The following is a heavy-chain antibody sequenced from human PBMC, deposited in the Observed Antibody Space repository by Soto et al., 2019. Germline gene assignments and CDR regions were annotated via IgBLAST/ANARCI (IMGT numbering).Heavy chain of an antibody. CDR1: GFTLRNYA. J-gene: IGHJ4*02. CDR3: AKAKNDYNWDNRPPFDY. V-gene: IGHV3-23*01. Sequence: PGGSLRLSCEASGFTLRNYAMTWIRQVPGKGLEWVSLISANDVGTYYAESVKTRFTISTDQSRNTVYLQMDSLRADDTAIYYCAKAKNDYNWDNRPPFDYWGQGTLVTVSS. D-gene: IGHD1-20*01. CDR2: ISANDVGT.